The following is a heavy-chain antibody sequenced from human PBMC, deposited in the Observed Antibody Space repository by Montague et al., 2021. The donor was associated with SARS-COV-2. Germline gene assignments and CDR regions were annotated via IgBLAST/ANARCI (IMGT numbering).Heavy chain of an antibody. CDR2: INHSGTT. CDR3: ARGSSFVTIFGVVITDPLFDY. CDR1: GGSFSGYY. J-gene: IGHJ4*02. D-gene: IGHD3-3*01. Sequence: SETLSLTCAVYGGSFSGYYWSWIRQAPGKGLEWIGEINHSGTTNXNPSLKSRVTMSVDTSKNQFSLNLTSVSAADTAVYYCARGSSFVTIFGVVITDPLFDYWGQGTLVTVSS. V-gene: IGHV4-34*01.